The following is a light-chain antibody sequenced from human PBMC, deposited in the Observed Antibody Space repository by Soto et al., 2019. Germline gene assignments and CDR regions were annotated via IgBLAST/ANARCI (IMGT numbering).Light chain of an antibody. J-gene: IGLJ1*01. CDR3: SSYTSSSTLEV. Sequence: QSALTQPASVSGSPGQSITISCTGTRSDVGGYNFVSWYQQLPGKAPKLMIYEVRNRSSGVSNRFSGSKSGNTASLPISGLQAEDEADYYCSSYTSSSTLEVFGTGTKLTVL. V-gene: IGLV2-14*01. CDR1: RSDVGGYNF. CDR2: EVR.